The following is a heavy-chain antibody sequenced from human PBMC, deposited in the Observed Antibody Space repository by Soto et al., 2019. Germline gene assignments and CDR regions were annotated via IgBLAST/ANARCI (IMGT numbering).Heavy chain of an antibody. CDR3: AKRQYYYGSGSYYNLGGNYYYGMDV. Sequence: ASVKVSCKASGGTFSSYAISWVRQAPGQGLEWMGGIIPIFGTANYAQKFQGRVTITADESTSTAYMELSSLRSEDTAVYYCAKRQYYYGSGSYYNLGGNYYYGMDVWGQGTTVTVSS. CDR1: GGTFSSYA. J-gene: IGHJ6*02. CDR2: IIPIFGTA. D-gene: IGHD3-10*01. V-gene: IGHV1-69*13.